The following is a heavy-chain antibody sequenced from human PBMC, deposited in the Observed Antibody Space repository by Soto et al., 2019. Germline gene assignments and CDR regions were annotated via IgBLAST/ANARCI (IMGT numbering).Heavy chain of an antibody. D-gene: IGHD2-2*01. CDR3: AKAQIPIHCSSTSCYGAPFDY. Sequence: PWGSLRLSCAASGFTFSSYSMNWVRQAPGKGLEWVSSISSSSSYIYYADSVKGRFTISRDNAKNTLYLHMNSLRAEDTAVYYCAKAQIPIHCSSTSCYGAPFDYWGQGTLVTVSS. CDR1: GFTFSSYS. CDR2: ISSSSSYI. J-gene: IGHJ4*02. V-gene: IGHV3-21*04.